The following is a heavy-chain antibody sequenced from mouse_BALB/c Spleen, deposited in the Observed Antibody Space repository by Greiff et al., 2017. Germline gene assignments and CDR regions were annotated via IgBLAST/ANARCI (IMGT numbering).Heavy chain of an antibody. V-gene: IGHV5-9-4*01. Sequence: EVHLVESGGGLVKPGGSLKLSCAASGFTFSSYAMSWVRQSPEKRLEWVAEISSGGSYTYYPDTVTGRFTISRDNAKNTLYLEKSSLRSEDTAMYYCARKDHGWGQGTLVTVSA. CDR1: GFTFSSYA. J-gene: IGHJ3*01. CDR3: ARKDHG. CDR2: ISSGGSYT.